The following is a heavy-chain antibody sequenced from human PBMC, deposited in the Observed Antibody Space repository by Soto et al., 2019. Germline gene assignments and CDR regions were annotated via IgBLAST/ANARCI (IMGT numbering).Heavy chain of an antibody. CDR3: ARLHYDILTGYPPHFDY. CDR2: IYYSGST. CDR1: GDSISDYY. Sequence: SETLSLTCTVSGDSISDYYWSWIRQPPGKGLEWIGYIYYSGSTNYNPSLKSRVTISVDTSKNQFSLKLSSVTAADTAVYYCARLHYDILTGYPPHFDYWGQGTLVTVSS. D-gene: IGHD3-9*01. J-gene: IGHJ4*02. V-gene: IGHV4-59*08.